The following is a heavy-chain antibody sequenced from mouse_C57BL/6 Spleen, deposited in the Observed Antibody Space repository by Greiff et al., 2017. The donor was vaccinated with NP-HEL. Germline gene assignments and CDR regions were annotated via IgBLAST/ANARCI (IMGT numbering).Heavy chain of an antibody. CDR3: ARVRDYYGSGFDY. CDR1: GYTFTSYW. Sequence: QVQLQQSGAELVKPGASVKLSCKASGYTFTSYWMHWVKQRPGQGLEWIGMIHPNSGSTNYNEKFKSKATLTVDKSSSTAYMQLSSLTSEDSAVYYCARVRDYYGSGFDYWGQGTTLTVSS. D-gene: IGHD1-1*01. V-gene: IGHV1-64*01. CDR2: IHPNSGST. J-gene: IGHJ2*01.